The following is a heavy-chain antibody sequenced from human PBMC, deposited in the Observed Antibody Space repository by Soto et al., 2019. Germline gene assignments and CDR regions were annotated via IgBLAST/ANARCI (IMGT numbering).Heavy chain of an antibody. D-gene: IGHD3-22*01. CDR3: ARGGYYYDSSGYTG. Sequence: GGSLRLSCAASGFTFSSYSMNWVRQAPGKGLEWVSYISSSSSTIYYADSVKGRFTISRDNAKNSLYLQMNSLRDEYTAVYYCARGGYYYDSSGYTGGGQGTLVTVSS. J-gene: IGHJ4*02. CDR1: GFTFSSYS. CDR2: ISSSSSTI. V-gene: IGHV3-48*02.